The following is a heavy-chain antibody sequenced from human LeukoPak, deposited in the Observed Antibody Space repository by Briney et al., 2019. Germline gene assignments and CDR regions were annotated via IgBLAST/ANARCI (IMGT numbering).Heavy chain of an antibody. CDR3: VRADFRGSSWDFAY. D-gene: IGHD6-13*01. CDR2: IKEDGSES. V-gene: IGHV3-7*04. Sequence: PGGSLRLSCVASGCSLSIYWMGWVRQAPGKGLEWVSNIKEDGSESYYVGSVKGRFTISRDNAKNSLYLQVNSLRAEDTATYYCVRADFRGSSWDFAYWGQGALVTVSS. J-gene: IGHJ4*02. CDR1: GCSLSIYW.